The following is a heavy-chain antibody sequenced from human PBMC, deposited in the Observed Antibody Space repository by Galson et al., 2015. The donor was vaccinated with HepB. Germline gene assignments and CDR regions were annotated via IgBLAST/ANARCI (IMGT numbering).Heavy chain of an antibody. CDR3: AKVVYYDSSWEGADY. V-gene: IGHV3-23*01. D-gene: IGHD3-22*01. CDR2: ISGSGSGT. J-gene: IGHJ4*02. CDR1: GFTFGSYA. Sequence: SLRLSCAASGFTFGSYAMNWVRQAPGQGLEWVSAISGSGSGTYYASSVKGRFTISRDNSKNTLYLQMSSLRAEDTAVHYCAKVVYYDSSWEGADYWGQGTPVTVSS.